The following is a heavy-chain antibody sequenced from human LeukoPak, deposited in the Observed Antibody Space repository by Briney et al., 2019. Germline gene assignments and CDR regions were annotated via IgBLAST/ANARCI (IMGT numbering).Heavy chain of an antibody. D-gene: IGHD3-10*01. CDR2: IYYSGST. V-gene: IGHV4-59*01. CDR1: GGSISSYY. CDR3: AVGLDYYGSGSYSDDAFDI. J-gene: IGHJ3*02. Sequence: SETLSLTCTVSGGSISSYYWSWIRQPPGKGLEWIGYIYYSGSTNYNPSLKSRVTISVDKSKNQFSLKLSSVTAADTAVYYCAVGLDYYGSGSYSDDAFDIWGQGTMVTVSS.